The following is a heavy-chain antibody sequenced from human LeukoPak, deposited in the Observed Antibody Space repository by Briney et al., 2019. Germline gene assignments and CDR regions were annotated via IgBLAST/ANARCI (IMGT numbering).Heavy chain of an antibody. CDR1: GFTFSIYD. Sequence: AGGSLRLSCAASGFTFSIYDMNWLRQAPGKGLEWISTISTGGGSTYYADSVKGRFTISRDNSKSTLYLQINGLRGDDTAVYYCAKSGGQWGQGTLVSVSS. CDR2: ISTGGGST. J-gene: IGHJ4*02. D-gene: IGHD2-15*01. CDR3: AKSGGQ. V-gene: IGHV3-23*01.